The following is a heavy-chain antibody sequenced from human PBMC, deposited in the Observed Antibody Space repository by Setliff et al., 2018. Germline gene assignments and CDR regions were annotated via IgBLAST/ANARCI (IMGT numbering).Heavy chain of an antibody. CDR1: GGTFSSSG. CDR3: ARELRSPYWHLDS. CDR2: FIPILGAT. Sequence: SVKVSCKSSGGTFSSSGITWVRQAPGQGLQWLGRFIPILGATNYAQNFQGRVTITSDESTSTGYMELRSLRSDDTAVYYCARELRSPYWHLDSWGQGTQVTVSS. V-gene: IGHV1-69*13. D-gene: IGHD3-16*01. J-gene: IGHJ5*01.